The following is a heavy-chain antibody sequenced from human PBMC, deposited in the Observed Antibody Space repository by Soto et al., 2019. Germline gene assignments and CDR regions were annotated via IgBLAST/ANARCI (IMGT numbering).Heavy chain of an antibody. CDR1: GYTFTSYG. D-gene: IGHD2-15*01. V-gene: IGHV1-18*01. Sequence: QVQLVQSGAEVKKPGASVKVSCKASGYTFTSYGISWVRQAPGQGLEWMGWISAYNGNTNYAQKLQGRVTMTTDTSTNTAYMELRSVRSDDTAVYYGARRGWGGSYWGFFDYWGQGTLVTVSS. CDR2: ISAYNGNT. CDR3: ARRGWGGSYWGFFDY. J-gene: IGHJ4*02.